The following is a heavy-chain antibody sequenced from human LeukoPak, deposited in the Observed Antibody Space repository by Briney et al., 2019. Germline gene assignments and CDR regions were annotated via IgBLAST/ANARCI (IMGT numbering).Heavy chain of an antibody. Sequence: ASVKVSCKVSGYTLTELSMHWVRQAPGKGLEWMGGFDPEDGETIYAQKFQGRVTMTEDTSTDTAYMELSSLRSDDTAVYYCARGRYCSSTSCSPSFYFDFWGQGTLVTVSS. CDR3: ARGRYCSSTSCSPSFYFDF. CDR2: FDPEDGET. D-gene: IGHD2-2*01. CDR1: GYTLTELS. J-gene: IGHJ4*02. V-gene: IGHV1-24*01.